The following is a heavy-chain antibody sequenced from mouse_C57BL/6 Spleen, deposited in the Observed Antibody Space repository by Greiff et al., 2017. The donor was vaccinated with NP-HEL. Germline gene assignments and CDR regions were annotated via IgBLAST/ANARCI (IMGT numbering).Heavy chain of an antibody. CDR1: GYTFTSYW. D-gene: IGHD1-1*01. CDR2: IDPSDSYT. J-gene: IGHJ2*01. V-gene: IGHV1-59*01. Sequence: QVQLQQPGAELVRPGTSVKLSCKASGYTFTSYWMHWVKQRPGQGLEWIGVIDPSDSYTNYNQKFKGKATLTVDTSSSTAYMQLSSLTSEDSAVYYCARESITTVVAHFDYWGQGTTLTVSS. CDR3: ARESITTVVAHFDY.